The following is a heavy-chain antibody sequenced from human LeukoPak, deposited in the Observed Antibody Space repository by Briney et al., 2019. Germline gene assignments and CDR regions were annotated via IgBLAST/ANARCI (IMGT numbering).Heavy chain of an antibody. CDR2: IYYSGST. Sequence: SETLSLTCTVSGDSISSYYWSWLRQPPGKGLEWMAYIYYSGSTNYNPSLKSRVTISVDTSKNQFSLNLSSVTAADTAMYYCARDNGYGLIDYWGQGTLVTVSS. V-gene: IGHV4-59*01. D-gene: IGHD5-12*01. J-gene: IGHJ4*02. CDR3: ARDNGYGLIDY. CDR1: GDSISSYY.